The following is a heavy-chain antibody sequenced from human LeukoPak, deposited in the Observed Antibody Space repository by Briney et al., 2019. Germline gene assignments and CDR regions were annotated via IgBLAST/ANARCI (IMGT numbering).Heavy chain of an antibody. Sequence: GGSLRLSCAASGFNLSTYGFNWVRQAPGKGLEWVSSISRGSSHIYYGDSVKGRFTIPRDNAKNSLYLQMNSLRAEDTAVYYCARVPNFWSGYYVDYWGQGTLVTVSS. CDR3: ARVPNFWSGYYVDY. CDR2: ISRGSSHI. D-gene: IGHD3-3*01. CDR1: GFNLSTYG. V-gene: IGHV3-21*01. J-gene: IGHJ4*02.